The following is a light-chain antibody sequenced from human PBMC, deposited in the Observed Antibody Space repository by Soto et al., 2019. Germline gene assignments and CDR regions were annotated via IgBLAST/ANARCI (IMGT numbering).Light chain of an antibody. CDR1: NRDIGGYKY. J-gene: IGLJ2*01. CDR3: LSYTSSTTLV. V-gene: IGLV2-14*01. Sequence: QSALTQPASVSGSPGQSITISCTGTNRDIGGYKYVSWYQHQPGKAPKLLIYVGSKLPSGVSNRFSASTSGNTASLTISGLQAEDEADYYCLSYTSSTTLVFGGGTKLTVL. CDR2: VGS.